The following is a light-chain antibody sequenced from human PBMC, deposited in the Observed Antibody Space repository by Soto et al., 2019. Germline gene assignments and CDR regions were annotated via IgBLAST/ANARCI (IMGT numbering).Light chain of an antibody. Sequence: QSALTQPASVSESPGQSITISCTGSSSDIGAFNYVAWYQQHPGKAPKLIIHGVTNRPSGVSSRFSGSKSDYTASLTISGLQAEDEADDYCSSYTTAFFYVFGTGTKLTVL. CDR3: SSYTTAFFYV. CDR1: SSDIGAFNY. CDR2: GVT. V-gene: IGLV2-14*01. J-gene: IGLJ1*01.